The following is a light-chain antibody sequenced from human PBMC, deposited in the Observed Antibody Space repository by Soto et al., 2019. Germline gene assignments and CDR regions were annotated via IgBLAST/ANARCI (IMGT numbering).Light chain of an antibody. V-gene: IGKV3-15*01. Sequence: EIVMTQSPATLSVSPGERATLSCRASQSVSSNLAWYQQKPGQAPSLLIYGASTRATGTPARFSGSGSGTEFTLTISSLQSEDFAVYYCQQYGSSPRTFGQGTKVDIK. CDR2: GAS. J-gene: IGKJ1*01. CDR3: QQYGSSPRT. CDR1: QSVSSN.